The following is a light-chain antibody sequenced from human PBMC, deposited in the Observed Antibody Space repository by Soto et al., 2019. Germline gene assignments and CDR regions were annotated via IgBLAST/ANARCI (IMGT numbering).Light chain of an antibody. CDR1: QSVSSTY. Sequence: EIVLTQSPGTLSLSPGERATLSCRASQSVSSTYLAWYQQKPGQAPRLLIYGTSNRAAGIPDRLDGSGSGTDFTLTISRLEPEDFAVYYCQQYGSSPWTFGQGTNVEIK. CDR2: GTS. J-gene: IGKJ1*01. CDR3: QQYGSSPWT. V-gene: IGKV3-20*01.